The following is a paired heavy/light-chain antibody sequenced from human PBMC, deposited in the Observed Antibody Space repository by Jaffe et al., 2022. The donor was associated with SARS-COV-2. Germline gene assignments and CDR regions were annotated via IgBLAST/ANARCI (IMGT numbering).Light chain of an antibody. CDR3: LQHNSYPIT. J-gene: IGKJ5*01. Sequence: DIQMTQSPSSLSASVGDRVAITCRASQGIRNNLGWYQQKPGKAPKSLIYAASSLQSGVPSRFSGSGSGTEFTLTISSLQPEDFATYYCLQHNSYPITFGQGTRLEIK. CDR1: QGIRNN. CDR2: AAS. V-gene: IGKV1-17*01.
Heavy chain of an antibody. CDR1: GLTFSSYA. CDR3: ATLAQSSLREGY. Sequence: EVQLLESGGGLVQPGGSLRLSCAASGLTFSSYAMSWVRQAPGKGLEWVSVISVGGGATYYADSVKGRFTMSRDDSKNTLYLQMNTLRAEDTAIYYCATLAQSSLREGYWGQGTLVTVSS. J-gene: IGHJ4*02. D-gene: IGHD3-10*01. V-gene: IGHV3-23*01. CDR2: ISVGGGAT.